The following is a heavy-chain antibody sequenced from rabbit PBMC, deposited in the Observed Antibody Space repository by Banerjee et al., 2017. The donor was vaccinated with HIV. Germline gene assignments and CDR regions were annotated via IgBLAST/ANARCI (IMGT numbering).Heavy chain of an antibody. J-gene: IGHJ4*01. CDR3: ARDLAGVIGWNFDL. D-gene: IGHD4-1*01. CDR1: GSDISSNA. V-gene: IGHV1S45*01. Sequence: QEQLEESGGGLVQPEGSLTLTCTASGSDISSNAMCWVRQAPGKGLELIACIYSSNGDKWYASWAKGRFTISKTSSTTVTLQMTSLTAADTATYFCARDLAGVIGWNFDLWGPGTLVTVS. CDR2: IYSSNGDK.